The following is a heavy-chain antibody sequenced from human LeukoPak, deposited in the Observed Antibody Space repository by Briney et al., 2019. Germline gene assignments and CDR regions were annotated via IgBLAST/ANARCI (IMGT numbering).Heavy chain of an antibody. Sequence: PSETLSLTCAVYGGSFSGYYWTWIRQPPGKGLEWIGEVTPSGVAHYNPSLKSRVTISLDKSKNQFSLNLSSVTAADMAVYYCARSGSGSYYLAYWGQGTLVTVSS. D-gene: IGHD3-10*01. J-gene: IGHJ4*02. CDR3: ARSGSGSYYLAY. CDR2: VTPSGVA. CDR1: GGSFSGYY. V-gene: IGHV4-34*01.